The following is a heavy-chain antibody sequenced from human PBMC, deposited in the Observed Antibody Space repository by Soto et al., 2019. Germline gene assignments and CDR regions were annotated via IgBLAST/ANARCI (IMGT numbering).Heavy chain of an antibody. Sequence: ASVKVSCKASGYTFTSYAMHWVRQAPGQRLEWMGWINAGNGNTKYSQKFQGRVTITRDTSASTAYMELSSLRSEDTAVYYCARERRITGTKSNWFDPWGQGTLVTVSS. V-gene: IGHV1-3*01. J-gene: IGHJ5*02. CDR2: INAGNGNT. CDR1: GYTFTSYA. CDR3: ARERRITGTKSNWFDP. D-gene: IGHD1-20*01.